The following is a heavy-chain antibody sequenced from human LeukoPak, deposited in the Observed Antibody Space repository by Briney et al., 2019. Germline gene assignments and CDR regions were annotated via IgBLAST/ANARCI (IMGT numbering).Heavy chain of an antibody. V-gene: IGHV1-69*04. CDR3: ARDYYDSSGYLTL. D-gene: IGHD3-22*01. CDR2: IIPILSIA. Sequence: SVKVSRKASVGTFSSYTISWVRQAPGQGLEWMGRIIPILSIANYAQKFQGRVTITADKSTSTAYMELSSLRSEDTAVYYCARDYYDSSGYLTLWGQGTLVTVS. CDR1: VGTFSSYT. J-gene: IGHJ1*01.